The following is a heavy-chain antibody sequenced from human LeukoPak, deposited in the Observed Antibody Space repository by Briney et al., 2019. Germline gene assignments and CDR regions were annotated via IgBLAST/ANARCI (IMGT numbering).Heavy chain of an antibody. J-gene: IGHJ4*02. CDR2: INHSGST. D-gene: IGHD1-26*01. Sequence: SETLSLTCAVYGGSFSGYYWSWIRQPPGKGLEWIGEINHSGSTNYNPSLKSRVTISVDTSKNQFCLKLSSVTAADTAVYYCASGSGSYDYWGQGTLVSVSS. V-gene: IGHV4-34*01. CDR3: ASGSGSYDY. CDR1: GGSFSGYY.